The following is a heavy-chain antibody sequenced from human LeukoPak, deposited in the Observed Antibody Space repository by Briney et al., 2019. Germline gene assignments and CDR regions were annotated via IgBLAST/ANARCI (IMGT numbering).Heavy chain of an antibody. CDR3: ARQRDMRTWFDP. J-gene: IGHJ5*02. D-gene: IGHD2-15*01. CDR2: IYPGDSDT. Sequence: GESLEISCKGSGSTFTTYWIGGVRQLPGKGLEWMGIIYPGDSDTRYSPSFQGQVTISADKSISTAYLQWSSLKASDTAMYYCARQRDMRTWFDPWGQGTLVTVSS. CDR1: GSTFTTYW. V-gene: IGHV5-51*01.